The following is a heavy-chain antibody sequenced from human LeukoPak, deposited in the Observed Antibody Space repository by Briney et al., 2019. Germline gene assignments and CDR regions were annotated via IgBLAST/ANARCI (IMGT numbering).Heavy chain of an antibody. V-gene: IGHV1-2*02. J-gene: IGHJ6*04. CDR1: GYTFTGYY. D-gene: IGHD3-22*01. Sequence: ASVKVSCKASGYTFTGYYIHWVRQAPGQGLEWMGWINPHSGGTNYAQKFQGGVTMTRDTSITTAYMELSSLRSDDTAVYYCARESQEGYYYDNSGMDVWGKGTTVTVSS. CDR2: INPHSGGT. CDR3: ARESQEGYYYDNSGMDV.